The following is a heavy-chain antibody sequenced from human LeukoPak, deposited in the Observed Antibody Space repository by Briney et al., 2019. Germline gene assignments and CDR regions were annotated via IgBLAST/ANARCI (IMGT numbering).Heavy chain of an antibody. D-gene: IGHD4-17*01. CDR3: AKDMSFGDYVRYFQR. CDR1: GFTFDDYA. Sequence: GGSLRLSCAASGFTFDDYAMYWVRQAPGKGLEWVSGISWNSGSIGYADSVKGRFTISRDNAKNSLYLQMNSLRAEDTALYYCAKDMSFGDYVRYFQRWGQGTLVTVSS. J-gene: IGHJ1*01. V-gene: IGHV3-9*01. CDR2: ISWNSGSI.